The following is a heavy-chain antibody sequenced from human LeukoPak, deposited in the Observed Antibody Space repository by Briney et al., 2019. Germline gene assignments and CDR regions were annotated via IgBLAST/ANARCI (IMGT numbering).Heavy chain of an antibody. CDR1: GGSISNSDFY. J-gene: IGHJ4*02. Sequence: SETLSLTCTVSGGSISNSDFYWSWIRQPPGRGLEWIGYIYYSGSTNYNPSLKSRVTISKDTSKNQFSLKLSSVTAADAAVYYCARQLEYYYDSSGYHFDYWGQGTLVTVSS. CDR2: IYYSGST. V-gene: IGHV4-30-4*01. D-gene: IGHD3-22*01. CDR3: ARQLEYYYDSSGYHFDY.